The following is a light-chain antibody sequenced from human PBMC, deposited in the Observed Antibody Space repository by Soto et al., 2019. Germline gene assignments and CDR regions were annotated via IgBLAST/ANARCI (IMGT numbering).Light chain of an antibody. V-gene: IGLV2-14*01. CDR2: EVS. J-gene: IGLJ1*01. CDR1: SSDVGGYNY. CDR3: SSFTNTITRYA. Sequence: QPASVSGSPGQSITISCTGTSSDVGGYNYVSWFQHHPGKAPKLIIYEVSYRPSGVSARFSGSKSGDTASLTISGLQAEDEADYYCSSFTNTITRYAFGTGTKVTVL.